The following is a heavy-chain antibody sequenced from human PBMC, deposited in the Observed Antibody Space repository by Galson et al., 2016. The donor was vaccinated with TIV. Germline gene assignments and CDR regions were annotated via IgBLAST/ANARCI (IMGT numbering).Heavy chain of an antibody. Sequence: SLRLSCAASGFTFSGYNMDWVRQAPGKGMEWLSYISSGRSSTIHYADSVKGRFTISRDKARNSLHLQMTSLRAEDTAVYYCARERSGYTYGYESAYCDLWGRGTLVVVSS. CDR1: GFTFSGYN. CDR3: ARERSGYTYGYESAYCDL. D-gene: IGHD5-18*01. J-gene: IGHJ2*01. V-gene: IGHV3-48*01. CDR2: ISSGRSSTI.